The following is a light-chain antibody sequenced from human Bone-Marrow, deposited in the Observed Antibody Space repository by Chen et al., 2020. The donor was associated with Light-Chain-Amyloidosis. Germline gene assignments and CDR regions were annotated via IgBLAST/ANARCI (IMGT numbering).Light chain of an antibody. CDR1: SSDVGGDNH. J-gene: IGLJ1*01. CDR3: SSYTITNTLV. Sequence: QSALTQPASVSGSPGQSITIPRTGTSSDVGGDNHVSWYQQHPDKAPKLMIYEVTKRPSWVPDRFSGSKSDNTASLTISGLQTEDEADYFCSSYTITNTLVFGSGTRVTVL. CDR2: EVT. V-gene: IGLV2-14*01.